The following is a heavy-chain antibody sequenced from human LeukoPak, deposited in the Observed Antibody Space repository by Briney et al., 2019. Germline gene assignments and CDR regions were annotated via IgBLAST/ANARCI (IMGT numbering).Heavy chain of an antibody. D-gene: IGHD3-22*01. J-gene: IGHJ6*02. V-gene: IGHV4-4*07. CDR1: GGSISNSY. CDR3: ARENYYDSSGYSEGMDV. CDR2: MYVSGTT. Sequence: SETLSLTCTVSGGSISNSYWSWIRQSAGKGLEWIGRMYVSGTTNYNPSLRSRVTLSIDTSTNQFSLRLGPVTAADTAVYYCARENYYDSSGYSEGMDVWGQGTTVTVSS.